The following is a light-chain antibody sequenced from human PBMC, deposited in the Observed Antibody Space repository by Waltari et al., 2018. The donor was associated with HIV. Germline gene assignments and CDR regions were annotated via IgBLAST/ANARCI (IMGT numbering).Light chain of an antibody. CDR1: QSVLYSSNNTNY. J-gene: IGKJ4*01. CDR3: QQYYNIPPT. V-gene: IGKV4-1*01. CDR2: WAS. Sequence: DIVMTQSPDSLAVSMGERATINCKSSQSVLYSSNNTNYLAWYQQKPGQPPKLLIYWASTRESGVPDRFSGSGSGTDFTLTISSLQAEDVAVYYCQQYYNIPPTFGGGTKVEIK.